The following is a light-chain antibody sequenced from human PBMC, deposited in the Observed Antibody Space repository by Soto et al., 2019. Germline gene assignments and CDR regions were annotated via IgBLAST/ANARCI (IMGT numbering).Light chain of an antibody. CDR2: GAS. J-gene: IGKJ5*01. V-gene: IGKV3-20*01. CDR3: HQSGSAPPIT. CDR1: QSVSTTY. Sequence: EIVLTQSPGTLSLYPRERATLSFMASQSVSTTYLAWYQQKPGQAPRLLIYGASSRATDIPDRFSGSGSGTDFTLTISGLEPEDFGVYYCHQSGSAPPITFGQGTRLEVK.